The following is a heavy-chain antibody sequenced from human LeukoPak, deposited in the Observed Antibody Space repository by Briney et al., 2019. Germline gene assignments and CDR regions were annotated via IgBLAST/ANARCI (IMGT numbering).Heavy chain of an antibody. CDR2: IIPIFGTA. CDR3: AGRDTAMAHDY. J-gene: IGHJ4*02. D-gene: IGHD5-18*01. Sequence: VASVKVSCKASGGTFSSYAISWVRQAPGQGLEWMGGIIPIFGTANYAQKFQGRVTITADESTSTAYMELSSLRSEDTAVYYCAGRDTAMAHDYWGQGTLVTVSS. CDR1: GGTFSSYA. V-gene: IGHV1-69*01.